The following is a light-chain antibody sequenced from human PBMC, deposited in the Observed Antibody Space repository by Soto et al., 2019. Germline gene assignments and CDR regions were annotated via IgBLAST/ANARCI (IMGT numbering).Light chain of an antibody. CDR1: QTVRTNY. J-gene: IGKJ4*01. CDR3: QQYSDSPLT. Sequence: EIVLTQSPGTLSLSPGERATLSCRASQTVRTNYLAWFQHKPGQAPRLLIYGASSRATGIPDRFSGSGSGTDFTLTINPLEPEDFAVYFCQQYSDSPLTFGGGTKVEIK. CDR2: GAS. V-gene: IGKV3-20*01.